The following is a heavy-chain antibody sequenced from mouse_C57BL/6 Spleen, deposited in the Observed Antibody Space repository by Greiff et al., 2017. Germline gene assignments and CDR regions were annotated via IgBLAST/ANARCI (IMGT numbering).Heavy chain of an antibody. V-gene: IGHV1-50*01. Sequence: QVQLKQPGAELVKPGASVKLSCKASGYTFTSYWMQWVKQRPGQGLEWIGEIDPSDSYTNYNQKFKGKATLTVDTSSSTAYMQLSSLTSEDSAVYYCARDLYWGQGTSVTVSS. J-gene: IGHJ4*01. CDR3: ARDLY. CDR2: IDPSDSYT. CDR1: GYTFTSYW.